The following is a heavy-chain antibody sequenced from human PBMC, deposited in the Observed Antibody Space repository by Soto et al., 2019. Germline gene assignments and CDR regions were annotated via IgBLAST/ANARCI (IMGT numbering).Heavy chain of an antibody. Sequence: GASVKVSCKASGYTFTGYYMHWVRQAPGQGLEWMGWINPNSGGTNYAQKFQGWVTMTRDTSISTAYMELSRLRSDDTAVYYCARAVRAHSSGWYYYCYYGMDVWGRGSRVTV. CDR1: GYTFTGYY. V-gene: IGHV1-2*04. CDR3: ARAVRAHSSGWYYYCYYGMDV. D-gene: IGHD6-19*01. CDR2: INPNSGGT. J-gene: IGHJ6*02.